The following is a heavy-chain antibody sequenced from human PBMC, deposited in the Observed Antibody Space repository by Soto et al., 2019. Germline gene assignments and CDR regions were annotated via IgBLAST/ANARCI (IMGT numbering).Heavy chain of an antibody. CDR3: AGDRIGPGATFDL. CDR2: MYYGGRT. J-gene: IGHJ4*02. V-gene: IGHV4-61*01. D-gene: IGHD1-26*01. CDR1: GTSVRSGTYY. Sequence: QVQLQESGPGQLEPSETLSLTCSVSGTSVRSGTYYWTWIRQRPGKGLEWIGYMYYGGRTNYNRSLKSRLTMSIDESKNQFSLRLHSVTAADTAMYYCAGDRIGPGATFDLWGQGNLVAVSS.